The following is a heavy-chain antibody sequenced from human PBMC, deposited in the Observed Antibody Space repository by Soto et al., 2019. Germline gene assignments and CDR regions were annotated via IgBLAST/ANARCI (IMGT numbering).Heavy chain of an antibody. V-gene: IGHV3-11*01. CDR3: ARVRYYDSGSSINWFDP. Sequence: QRQRCAASEFNFSDYYGSWIRQAPGKGLEWVSYISSSGSTIYYADSVKGRFTISRDNAKNSLYLQMNSLRVEDTAVHYCARVRYYDSGSSINWFDPWGQGTLVTVSS. D-gene: IGHD3-10*01. CDR1: EFNFSDYY. CDR2: ISSSGSTI. J-gene: IGHJ5*02.